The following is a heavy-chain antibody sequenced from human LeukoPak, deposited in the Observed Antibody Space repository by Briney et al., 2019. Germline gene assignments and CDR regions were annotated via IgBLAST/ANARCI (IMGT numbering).Heavy chain of an antibody. V-gene: IGHV1-8*03. J-gene: IGHJ3*02. CDR2: MNPNSGNT. CDR1: GYTFTSYD. CDR3: ARVCGGDCPNAFDI. D-gene: IGHD2-21*02. Sequence: ASVKVSCKASGYTFTSYDINWVRQATGQGLEWMGWMNPNSGNTGYAQKFQGRVTITRNTSISTAYMELSSLRSEDTAVYYCARVCGGDCPNAFDIWGQGTMVTVSS.